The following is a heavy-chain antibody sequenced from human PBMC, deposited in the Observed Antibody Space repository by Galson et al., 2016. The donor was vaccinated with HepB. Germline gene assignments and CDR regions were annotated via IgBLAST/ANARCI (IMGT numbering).Heavy chain of an antibody. CDR2: ISYDGSSN. J-gene: IGHJ4*02. Sequence: SLRLSCAASGFTFSDYGMHWVRQAPGKGLEWVAVISYDGSSNYYADSVKGRFTISRDNSMNTLYLQMDSLRTEDTAIYYCAKAGSRYCGGARCPSFDFWGQGTLVTVSS. CDR3: AKAGSRYCGGARCPSFDF. CDR1: GFTFSDYG. V-gene: IGHV3-30*18. D-gene: IGHD2-15*01.